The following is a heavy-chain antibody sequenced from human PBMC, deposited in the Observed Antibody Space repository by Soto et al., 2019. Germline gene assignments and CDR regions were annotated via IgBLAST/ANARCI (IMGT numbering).Heavy chain of an antibody. CDR1: GYTFTGYY. Sequence: ASVKVSCKASGYTFTGYYMHWVRQAPGQGLEWMGWINPNSGGTNYAQKFQGWVTMTRDTSISTAYMELSRLRSDDTAVYYCARDLDYGAGPFDYWGQGTLVTVSS. CDR3: ARDLDYGAGPFDY. J-gene: IGHJ4*02. CDR2: INPNSGGT. D-gene: IGHD4-17*01. V-gene: IGHV1-2*04.